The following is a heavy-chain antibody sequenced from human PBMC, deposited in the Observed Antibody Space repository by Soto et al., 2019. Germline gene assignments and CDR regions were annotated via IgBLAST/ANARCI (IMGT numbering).Heavy chain of an antibody. J-gene: IGHJ2*01. Sequence: EVQLLESGGGLVQPGGSLRLSCAASQFTFSYYAMGLVRQAPGKGLEWVSLISGAGGSTNYADSVKGRFAISRDNSENTLYLQMNSLSAEDTAVYYCAKGRPPFDLWGRGTLVIVSS. CDR2: ISGAGGST. D-gene: IGHD6-6*01. CDR1: QFTFSYYA. CDR3: AKGRPPFDL. V-gene: IGHV3-23*01.